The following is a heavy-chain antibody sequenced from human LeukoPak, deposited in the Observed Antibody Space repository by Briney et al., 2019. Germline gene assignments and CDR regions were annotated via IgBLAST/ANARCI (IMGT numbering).Heavy chain of an antibody. CDR1: GGSFSGYY. CDR3: AIFQISTRWPEYFQH. D-gene: IGHD2-15*01. Sequence: TSETLSLTCAVYGGSFSGYYMSWVRQAPGKGLEWVSVIYSGGSTYYADSVKGRFTISRDNSKNTLYLQMNSLRAEDTAIYYCAIFQISTRWPEYFQHWGQGTLVTVSS. CDR2: IYSGGST. J-gene: IGHJ1*01. V-gene: IGHV3-53*01.